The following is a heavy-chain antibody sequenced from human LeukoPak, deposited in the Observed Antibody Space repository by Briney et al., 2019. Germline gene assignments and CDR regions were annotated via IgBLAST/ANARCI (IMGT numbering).Heavy chain of an antibody. CDR3: ARDFHSSGWYKAFVI. CDR2: INPNSGGT. J-gene: IGHJ3*02. CDR1: GYTFTGYY. D-gene: IGHD6-19*01. V-gene: IGHV1-2*02. Sequence: ASVKVSFKASGYTFTGYYMHWVRQAPGQGLEWMGWINPNSGGTNYAQKFQGRVTITRDTSISTAYMELSRLSSDDTAVYYCARDFHSSGWYKAFVIWGQGTMVTVSS.